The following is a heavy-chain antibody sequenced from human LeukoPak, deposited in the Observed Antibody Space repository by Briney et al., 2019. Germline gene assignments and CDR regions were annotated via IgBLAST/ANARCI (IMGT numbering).Heavy chain of an antibody. D-gene: IGHD2-21*01. J-gene: IGHJ6*03. CDR1: GFTFKNAW. CDR2: ISGSGGST. V-gene: IGHV3-23*01. CDR3: AKGGWTVIHYMDV. Sequence: PGGSLRLSCEASGFTFKNAWMIWVRQAPGKGLEWVSAISGSGGSTYYADSVKGRFTISRDNSKNTLYLQMNSLRAEDTAVYYCAKGGWTVIHYMDVWGKGTTVTISS.